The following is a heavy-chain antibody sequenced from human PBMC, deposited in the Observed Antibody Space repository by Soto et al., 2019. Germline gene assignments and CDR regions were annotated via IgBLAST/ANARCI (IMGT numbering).Heavy chain of an antibody. CDR1: GGSISSSSYY. V-gene: IGHV4-39*01. CDR2: IYYSGST. Sequence: SETLSLTCTVSGGSISSSSYYWGWIRQPPGKGLEWIGSIYYSGSTYYNPSLKSRVTISVDTSKNQFSLKLSSVTAADTAVYYCARPAYSSSPPYYFDYWGQGTLVTVS. CDR3: ARPAYSSSPPYYFDY. J-gene: IGHJ4*02. D-gene: IGHD6-6*01.